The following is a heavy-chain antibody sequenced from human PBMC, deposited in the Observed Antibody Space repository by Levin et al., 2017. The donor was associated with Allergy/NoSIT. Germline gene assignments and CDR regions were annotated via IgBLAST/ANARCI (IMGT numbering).Heavy chain of an antibody. CDR3: ASSLVVVAATRAYYYYGMDV. V-gene: IGHV4-59*01. Sequence: SQTLSLTCTVSGGSISSYYWSWIRQPPGKGLEWIGYIYYSGSTNYNPSLKSRVTISVDTSKNQFSLKLSSVTAADTAVYYCASSLVVVAATRAYYYYGMDVWGQGTTVTVSS. CDR1: GGSISSYY. D-gene: IGHD2-15*01. CDR2: IYYSGST. J-gene: IGHJ6*02.